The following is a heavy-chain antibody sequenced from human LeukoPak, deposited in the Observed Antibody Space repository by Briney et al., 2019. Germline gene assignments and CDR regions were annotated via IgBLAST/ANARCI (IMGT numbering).Heavy chain of an antibody. CDR3: ARRKANLNWFDT. CDR1: GGSISSSDYY. J-gene: IGHJ5*02. CDR2: IHYSGTT. Sequence: PSETLSLTCSVSGGSISSSDYYWGWIRQPPGKGLECIGGIHYSGTTYYIPSLKSRVTISVDTSKNQFSLKLNSVTAADTAVYYCARRKANLNWFDTWGRGTLVSVSS. V-gene: IGHV4-39*01.